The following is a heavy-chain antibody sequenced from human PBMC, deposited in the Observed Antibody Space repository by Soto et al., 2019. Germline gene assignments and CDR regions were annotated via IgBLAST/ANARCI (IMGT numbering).Heavy chain of an antibody. CDR1: GGSILDSTYY. V-gene: IGHV4-39*01. D-gene: IGHD3-22*01. CDR2: IFYSGGT. Sequence: QLLLQESGPGLVKPSETLSLTCTVSGGSILDSTYYWAWIRQSPGKGLEWIGTIFYSGGTFYTPSLESRVTMSLATSNTQFSLQLSSVPAADTAVYYCARQASGYYYGWFDPWCQGTLVTVSS. CDR3: ARQASGYYYGWFDP. J-gene: IGHJ5*02.